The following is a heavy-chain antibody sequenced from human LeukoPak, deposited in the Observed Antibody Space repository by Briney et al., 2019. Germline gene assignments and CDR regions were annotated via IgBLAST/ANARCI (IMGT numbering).Heavy chain of an antibody. CDR1: GYTFTSYD. D-gene: IGHD3-3*01. V-gene: IGHV1-8*01. CDR3: ARGLTYYDFWGGYYTDYYYYMDV. Sequence: ASVKVSCKASGYTFTSYDINWVRQATGQGLEWMGWMNPNSGNTGYAQKFQGRVTMTRNTSISTAYMELSSLRSEDTAVYYCARGLTYYDFWGGYYTDYYYYMDVWGKGTTVTVSS. J-gene: IGHJ6*03. CDR2: MNPNSGNT.